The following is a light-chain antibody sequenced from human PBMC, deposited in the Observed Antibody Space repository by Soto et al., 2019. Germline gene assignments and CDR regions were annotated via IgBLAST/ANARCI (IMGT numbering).Light chain of an antibody. Sequence: QSVLTQPPSLSGAPGQRVTISCTGSSSDIGAGSEVHWYQQLPGTAPKLLIFGSTNRPSGVPDRFSGSKSATSASLAITGLQAEDEADYYCGSWDSSLSAYVFGTGTKVTVL. CDR2: GST. CDR3: GSWDSSLSAYV. V-gene: IGLV1-40*01. CDR1: SSDIGAGSE. J-gene: IGLJ1*01.